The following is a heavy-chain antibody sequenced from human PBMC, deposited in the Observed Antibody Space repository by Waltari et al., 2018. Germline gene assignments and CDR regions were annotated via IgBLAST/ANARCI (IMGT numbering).Heavy chain of an antibody. V-gene: IGHV4-59*01. J-gene: IGHJ3*02. Sequence: QVQLQESGPGLVKPSETLSLTCTVSGGSISSYYWSWIRQPPGKGLEWIGYIYYSGSTNYHPSLKSRVTISVDTSKNQFSLKLSSVTAADTAVYYCARALYSSGWYGLFAFDIWGQGTMVTVSS. CDR2: IYYSGST. CDR1: GGSISSYY. CDR3: ARALYSSGWYGLFAFDI. D-gene: IGHD6-19*01.